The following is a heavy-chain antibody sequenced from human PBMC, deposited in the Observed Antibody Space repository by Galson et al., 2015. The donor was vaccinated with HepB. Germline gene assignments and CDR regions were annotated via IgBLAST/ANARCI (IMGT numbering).Heavy chain of an antibody. V-gene: IGHV1-69*10. CDR3: ASPQGVIRGYDAFDI. D-gene: IGHD3-10*01. J-gene: IGHJ3*02. CDR1: GGTFSSYA. CDR2: IIPILGIA. Sequence: SVKVSCKASGGTFSSYAISWVRQAPGRGLEWMGGIIPILGIANYAQKFQGRVTITADKSTSTAYMELSSLRSEDTAVYYCASPQGVIRGYDAFDIWGQGTMVTVSS.